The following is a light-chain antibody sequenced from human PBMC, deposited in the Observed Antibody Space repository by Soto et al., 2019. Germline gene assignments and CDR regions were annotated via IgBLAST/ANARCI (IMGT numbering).Light chain of an antibody. Sequence: LTPWPIALSLSTGEIATPSCGSTTRACRASQSVSNYLAWYQQKPGQAPRLLIYGASSRATGIPARFSGSGSGTDFTLTIRSLEPEDFAVYYCQQRGSVWTFGQGTKVDIK. J-gene: IGKJ1*01. V-gene: IGKV3-11*01. CDR2: GAS. CDR3: QQRGSVWT. CDR1: QSVSNY.